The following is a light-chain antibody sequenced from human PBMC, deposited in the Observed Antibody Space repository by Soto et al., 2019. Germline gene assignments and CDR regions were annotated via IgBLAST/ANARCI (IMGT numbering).Light chain of an antibody. CDR3: QQYGSSGT. CDR2: GAS. V-gene: IGKV3-20*01. Sequence: IGLTQSPGTLSLCPGERATLSCRASQSVSNNYLAWYQQKPGQAPRLLIYGASNRATGIPDRFSGSGSGTDFTLTISRLEPEEFAVYYCQQYGSSGTFGQGTKVDIK. CDR1: QSVSNNY. J-gene: IGKJ1*01.